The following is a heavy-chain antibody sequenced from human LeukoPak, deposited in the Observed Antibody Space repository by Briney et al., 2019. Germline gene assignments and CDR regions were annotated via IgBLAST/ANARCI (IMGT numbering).Heavy chain of an antibody. D-gene: IGHD3-10*01. J-gene: IGHJ5*02. Sequence: SCKASGFTFTSSAMHWVRQAPGKGLEYVSGISSNGGSTYYADSVKGRFTISRDNSRNTLHLQMSSLTAEDTAVYYCVGVRWFGGSNWFDPWGQGTLVTVSS. CDR1: GFTFTSSA. V-gene: IGHV3-64D*09. CDR2: ISSNGGST. CDR3: VGVRWFGGSNWFDP.